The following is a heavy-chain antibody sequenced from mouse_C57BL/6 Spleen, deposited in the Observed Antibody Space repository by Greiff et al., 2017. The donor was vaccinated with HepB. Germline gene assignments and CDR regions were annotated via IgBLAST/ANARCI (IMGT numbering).Heavy chain of an antibody. CDR3: ARGGVVPSFAY. CDR1: GFTFSSYA. J-gene: IGHJ3*01. D-gene: IGHD1-1*01. V-gene: IGHV5-4*03. CDR2: ISDGGSYT. Sequence: EVKLVESGGGLVKPGGSLKLSCAASGFTFSSYAMSWVRQTPEKRLEWVATISDGGSYTYYPDNVKGRFTIARDNAKNNLYLQMSHLKSEDTAMYYCARGGVVPSFAYWGQGTLVTVSA.